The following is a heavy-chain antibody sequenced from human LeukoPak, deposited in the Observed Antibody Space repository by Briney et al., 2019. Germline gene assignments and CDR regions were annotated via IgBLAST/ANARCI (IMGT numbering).Heavy chain of an antibody. CDR1: GFTFGDYA. V-gene: IGHV3-49*03. CDR3: TRARGGYDPNSDY. Sequence: GGSLRLSCTASGFTFGDYAMSWFRQAPGKGLEWVGFIRSKAYGGTTEYAASVKGRFTISRDDSKSIAYLQMNSLKTEDTAVYYCTRARGGYDPNSDYWGQGTLVTVSS. D-gene: IGHD5-12*01. J-gene: IGHJ4*02. CDR2: IRSKAYGGTT.